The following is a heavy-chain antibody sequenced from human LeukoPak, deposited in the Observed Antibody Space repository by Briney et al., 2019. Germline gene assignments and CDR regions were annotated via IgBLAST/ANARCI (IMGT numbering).Heavy chain of an antibody. Sequence: GASVKVSCKASGYTFTGYNMNWVRQAPGQGHEWMGWINPNNGGTKYAQKFQGRVTMTRDTSFSTAYMELGGLRSDDTAVYYCARHAVIRGSGSSNWFDPWGQGTLVTVSS. D-gene: IGHD3-10*01. CDR1: GYTFTGYN. V-gene: IGHV1-2*02. CDR2: INPNNGGT. CDR3: ARHAVIRGSGSSNWFDP. J-gene: IGHJ5*02.